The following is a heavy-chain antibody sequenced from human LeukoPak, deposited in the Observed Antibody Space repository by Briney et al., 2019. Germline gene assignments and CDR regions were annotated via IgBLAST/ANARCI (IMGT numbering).Heavy chain of an antibody. J-gene: IGHJ4*02. V-gene: IGHV3-23*01. CDR2: ISNNGGYT. D-gene: IGHD3-22*01. Sequence: GGSLRLSCAVSGVSFSSSAISWVCQAPGKGLEWVSAISNNGGYTYYADSVQGRCAISRDNSKSTLCLQMNSLRAEDTAIDYCANKSYYDSSDYWRQYYLGYWRRATLV. CDR1: GVSFSSSA. CDR3: ANKSYYDSSDYWRQYYLGY.